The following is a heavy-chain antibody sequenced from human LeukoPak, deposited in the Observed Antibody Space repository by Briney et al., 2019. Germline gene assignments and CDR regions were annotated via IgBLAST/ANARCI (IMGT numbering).Heavy chain of an antibody. CDR2: IYHSGST. J-gene: IGHJ6*02. Sequence: SETLSLTCAVSGGSISSGGYSCSWIRQPPGKGLEWIGYIYHSGSTYYNPSLKSRVTISVDRSKNQFSLKLSSVTAADTAVYYCARESNRYYGSGSYGPLDVWGQGTTVTVSS. CDR1: GGSISSGGYS. D-gene: IGHD3-10*01. CDR3: ARESNRYYGSGSYGPLDV. V-gene: IGHV4-30-2*01.